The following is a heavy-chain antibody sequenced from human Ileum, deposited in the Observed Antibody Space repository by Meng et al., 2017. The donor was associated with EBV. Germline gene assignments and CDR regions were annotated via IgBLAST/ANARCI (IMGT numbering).Heavy chain of an antibody. CDR1: GGSFSGYY. CDR3: ARGRGYGDYGSLY. J-gene: IGHJ4*02. CDR2: INHSGST. V-gene: IGHV4-34*01. D-gene: IGHD4-17*01. Sequence: QVQLQLWGAGLLKPSETLSLTCAVYGGSFSGYYWSWIRQPPGKGLEWIGEINHSGSTNYNPSLKSRVTISVDTSKNQFSLKLSSVTAADTAVYYCARGRGYGDYGSLYWGQGTLVTVSS.